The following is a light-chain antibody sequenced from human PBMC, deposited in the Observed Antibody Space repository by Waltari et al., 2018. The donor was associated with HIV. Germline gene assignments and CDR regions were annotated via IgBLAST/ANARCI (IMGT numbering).Light chain of an antibody. V-gene: IGLV1-47*01. CDR3: ASWDDSLNAFV. J-gene: IGLJ1*01. Sequence: QSVLTQPPSASATPGQRITISCSGGNSNIESTYAYWYQQLPGTAPKVFIYRNSQRPSGVPDRFSGSKSGTSASLIISGLRSGDEADYYCASWDDSLNAFVFGTGTKVTVL. CDR1: NSNIESTY. CDR2: RNS.